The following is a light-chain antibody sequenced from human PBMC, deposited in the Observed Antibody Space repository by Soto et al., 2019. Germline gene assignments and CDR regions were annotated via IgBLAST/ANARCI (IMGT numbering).Light chain of an antibody. Sequence: DIVMTQTPPSLSVTLGQPASISCRSSQSLVYSDGDTYLSWLQQRPGQPLRILIYKVSNRFSGXPXXVSGSGAGTDFTLKISRVEAEDVGVYYCMQASQSRTFGQGTRLEIK. V-gene: IGKV2-24*01. CDR3: MQASQSRT. CDR1: QSLVYSDGDTY. CDR2: KVS. J-gene: IGKJ5*01.